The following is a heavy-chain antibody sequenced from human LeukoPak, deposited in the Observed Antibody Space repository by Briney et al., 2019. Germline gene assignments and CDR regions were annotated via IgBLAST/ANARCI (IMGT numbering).Heavy chain of an antibody. CDR3: ARLTYCSGGNCQSPYFDY. J-gene: IGHJ4*02. V-gene: IGHV4-39*01. D-gene: IGHD2-15*01. CDR2: IYDSGST. Sequence: SETLSLTCTVSGGSISTSSYYWAWIRQPPGKGLEWIGSIYDSGSTYYHPSLKSRATVSMDTSKNQFSLKLRSVTAADTAVYYCARLTYCSGGNCQSPYFDYWGQGTLLIVSS. CDR1: GGSISTSSYY.